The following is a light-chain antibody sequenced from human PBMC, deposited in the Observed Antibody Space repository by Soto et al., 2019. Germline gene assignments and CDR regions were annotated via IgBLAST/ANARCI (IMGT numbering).Light chain of an antibody. Sequence: EIVLTQSPATLSLSPGERATLSCRASQSVSSYLAWYQQKPGQAPRLLIYDASNRATGIPARFSGSGSGTDFTLTISSLEPEDFAVYYCQQRSNWPGTFGQGTRLAIK. J-gene: IGKJ5*01. CDR3: QQRSNWPGT. CDR1: QSVSSY. CDR2: DAS. V-gene: IGKV3-11*01.